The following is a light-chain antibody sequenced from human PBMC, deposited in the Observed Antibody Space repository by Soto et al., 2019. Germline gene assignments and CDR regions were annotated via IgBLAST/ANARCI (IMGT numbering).Light chain of an antibody. J-gene: IGLJ1*01. CDR3: QSYDSSLSDLYV. Sequence: QSVLTQPPSVSGAPGQVVTISCTGSSSNIGAGYDVHWYQQLPGTAPKLLIYGNSNRPSGVPDRFSGSKSGTSASLAITGLQAEDEADYYCQSYDSSLSDLYVFGTGTKVTVL. V-gene: IGLV1-40*01. CDR1: SSNIGAGYD. CDR2: GNS.